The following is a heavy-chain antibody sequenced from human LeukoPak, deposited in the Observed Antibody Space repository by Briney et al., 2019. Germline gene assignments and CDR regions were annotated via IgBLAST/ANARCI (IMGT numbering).Heavy chain of an antibody. J-gene: IGHJ4*02. D-gene: IGHD3-10*01. CDR3: ARDFPFITMVRGVITPFDY. V-gene: IGHV1-2*02. CDR1: GYAFTGYY. CDR2: INPNSGGT. Sequence: ASVKVSCKASGYAFTGYYMHWVRQAPGQGLEWMGWINPNSGGTNYAQKLRGRVTMTTDTSTSTAYMELRSLRSDDTAVYYCARDFPFITMVRGVITPFDYWGQGTLVTVSS.